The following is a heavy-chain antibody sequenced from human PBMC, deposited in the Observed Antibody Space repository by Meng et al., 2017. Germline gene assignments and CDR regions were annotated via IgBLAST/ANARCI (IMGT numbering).Heavy chain of an antibody. D-gene: IGHD5-18*01. J-gene: IGHJ3*02. Sequence: GASLKISCKGSGYSFTSYWIGWVRQMPGKGLEWMGIIYPGDSDTRYSPSFQGQVTISADKSISTAYLQWSSLKASDTAMYYCASGYSYGHGSRAFDIWGQGTMVTVSS. CDR3: ASGYSYGHGSRAFDI. CDR1: GYSFTSYW. CDR2: IYPGDSDT. V-gene: IGHV5-51*01.